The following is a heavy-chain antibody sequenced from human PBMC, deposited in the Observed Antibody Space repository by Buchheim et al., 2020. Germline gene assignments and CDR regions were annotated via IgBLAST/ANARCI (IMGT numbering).Heavy chain of an antibody. J-gene: IGHJ4*02. Sequence: QVQLQESGPGLVKPSETLSLTCTVSGGSITSYYWSWIRQPPGKGLEWIAYIYYTGSTNYNPSLKSRVTISVDTSKNQFSLKLRSVTAADTAVYYCARHGDYGSGSYPFDYWGQGTL. V-gene: IGHV4-59*08. D-gene: IGHD3-10*01. CDR3: ARHGDYGSGSYPFDY. CDR1: GGSITSYY. CDR2: IYYTGST.